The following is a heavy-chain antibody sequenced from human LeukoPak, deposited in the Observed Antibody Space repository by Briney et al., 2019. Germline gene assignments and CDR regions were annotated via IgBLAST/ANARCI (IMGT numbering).Heavy chain of an antibody. V-gene: IGHV4-39*01. CDR1: GGSISSSSYY. CDR2: IYYSGST. D-gene: IGHD4-17*01. J-gene: IGHJ4*02. CDR3: ALSGDRKRTRFDY. Sequence: SETLSLTCTVSGGSISSSSYYWGWIRQPPGKGLEWTGSIYYSGSTYYNPSLKSRVTVSVDTSKNQFSLKLSSVTAADTAVYYCALSGDRKRTRFDYWGQGTLVTVSS.